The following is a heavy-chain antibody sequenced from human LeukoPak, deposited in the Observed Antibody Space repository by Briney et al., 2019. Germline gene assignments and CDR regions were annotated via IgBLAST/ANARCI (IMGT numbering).Heavy chain of an antibody. V-gene: IGHV4-34*01. Sequence: SETLSLTCTVSGGSISSYYWSWIRQPPGKGLEWIGEINHSGSTNYNPSLKSRVTISVDTSKNQFSLKLSSVTAADTAVYYCAAGQQLVDYWGQGTLVTVSS. CDR2: INHSGST. CDR1: GGSISSYY. CDR3: AAGQQLVDY. J-gene: IGHJ4*02. D-gene: IGHD6-13*01.